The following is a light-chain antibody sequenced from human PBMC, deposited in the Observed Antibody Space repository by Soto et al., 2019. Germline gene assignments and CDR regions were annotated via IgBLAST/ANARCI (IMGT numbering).Light chain of an antibody. CDR2: EVN. CDR3: SSHGGNSPYV. CDR1: PIDIGGYNY. V-gene: IGLV2-8*01. Sequence: QFALTQPPSASGSPGQSVAISCTGTPIDIGGYNYFSWYQQHPGKAPKLMIYEVNKRPSGVPDRFSGSKSGNTASLTVSGLQAEDEADYYCSSHGGNSPYVFGTGTKLTVL. J-gene: IGLJ1*01.